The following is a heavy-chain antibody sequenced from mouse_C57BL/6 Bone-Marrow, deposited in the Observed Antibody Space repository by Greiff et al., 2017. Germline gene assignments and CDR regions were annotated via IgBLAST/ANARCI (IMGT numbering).Heavy chain of an antibody. V-gene: IGHV5-2*01. CDR2: INSDGGST. D-gene: IGHD2-3*01. CDR1: EYEFPSHD. CDR3: ARRQRDGYYWYFDV. J-gene: IGHJ1*03. Sequence: EVKVVESGGGLVQPGESLKLSCESNEYEFPSHDMSWVRKTPATRLELVAAINSDGGSTYYPDTMERRFIISRDSTKKTLYLQMSSLRSEDTALYYCARRQRDGYYWYFDVWGTGTTVTVSA.